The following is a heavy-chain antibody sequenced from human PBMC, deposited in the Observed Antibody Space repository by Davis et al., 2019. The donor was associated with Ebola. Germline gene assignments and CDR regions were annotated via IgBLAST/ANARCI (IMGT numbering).Heavy chain of an antibody. CDR3: ARQTAFDY. V-gene: IGHV3-7*01. CDR1: GFTFSSYS. J-gene: IGHJ4*02. D-gene: IGHD2-21*02. CDR2: IKQDGSEK. Sequence: GESLKISCAASGFTFSSYSMNWVRQAPGKGLEWVANIKQDGSEKYYVDSVKGRFTISRDNSKNTLYLQMNSLRAEDTAVYYCARQTAFDYWGQGTLVTVSS.